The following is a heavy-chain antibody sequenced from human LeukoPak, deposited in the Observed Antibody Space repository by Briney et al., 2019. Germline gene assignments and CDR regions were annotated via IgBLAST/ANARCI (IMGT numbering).Heavy chain of an antibody. Sequence: GGSLGLSCAASGFTFSDYYMSWIRQAPGKGLEWVSYISSSGSTIYYADSVKGRFTISRDNAKNSLYLQMNSLRAEDTAVYYCARDFDTVVTPVSDYWGQGTLVTVSS. CDR3: ARDFDTVVTPVSDY. CDR2: ISSSGSTI. V-gene: IGHV3-11*01. J-gene: IGHJ4*02. CDR1: GFTFSDYY. D-gene: IGHD4-23*01.